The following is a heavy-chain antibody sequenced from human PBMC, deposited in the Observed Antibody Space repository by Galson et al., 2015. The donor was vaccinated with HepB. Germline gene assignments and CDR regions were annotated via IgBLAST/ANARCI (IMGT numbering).Heavy chain of an antibody. CDR3: ARDAHSRQGPDY. CDR2: INEDGSVK. D-gene: IGHD2-21*01. Sequence: SLRLSCAASGFTFSSYWMSWVRQAPGKGLEWVANINEDGSVKKYVDSEKGRCTISRDNARNSLYLQMNSLRVEDTAVYYCARDAHSRQGPDYWGQGTLVTVSS. CDR1: GFTFSSYW. J-gene: IGHJ4*02. V-gene: IGHV3-7*01.